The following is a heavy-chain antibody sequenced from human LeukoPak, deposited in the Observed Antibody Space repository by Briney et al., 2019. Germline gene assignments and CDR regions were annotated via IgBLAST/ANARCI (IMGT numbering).Heavy chain of an antibody. CDR3: GKAHGIIPPGIAVAGLFDY. CDR1: GFTFSSYA. Sequence: GGSLRLSCAASGFTFSSYAMSWVRQAPGKGLEWVSAISGSGGSTYYADSVKGRFTISRDNSKNTLYLQMNSLRAEDTAVYYCGKAHGIIPPGIAVAGLFDYWGQGTLVTVSS. D-gene: IGHD6-19*01. V-gene: IGHV3-23*01. CDR2: ISGSGGST. J-gene: IGHJ4*02.